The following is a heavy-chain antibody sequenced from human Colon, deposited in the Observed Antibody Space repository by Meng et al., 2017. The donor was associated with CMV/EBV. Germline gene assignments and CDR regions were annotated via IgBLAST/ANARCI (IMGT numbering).Heavy chain of an antibody. V-gene: IGHV1-18*01. Sequence: QVQLVQSGAGVTKPGASVEVSCKASGYTFTSHGISWARQAPGQGLEWMGYIRGHNGDTSYAQKDQGRLTLTTDAARNTAYMELTSLTYDDTAVYYCARDDPGDPLDFWGQGTLVTVSS. J-gene: IGHJ4*02. D-gene: IGHD3-16*01. CDR1: GYTFTSHG. CDR3: ARDDPGDPLDF. CDR2: IRGHNGDT.